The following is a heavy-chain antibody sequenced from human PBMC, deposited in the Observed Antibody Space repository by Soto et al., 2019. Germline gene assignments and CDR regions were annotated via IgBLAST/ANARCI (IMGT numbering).Heavy chain of an antibody. V-gene: IGHV4-39*01. Sequence: SETLSLTCTVSGGSISSSSYYWGWIRQPPGKGLEWIGSIYYSGSTYYNPSLKSRVTISVDTSKNQFSLKLSSVTAADTAVYYCARLVRGATYYFDYWGQGTLVT. CDR3: ARLVRGATYYFDY. J-gene: IGHJ4*02. CDR1: GGSISSSSYY. D-gene: IGHD3-10*01. CDR2: IYYSGST.